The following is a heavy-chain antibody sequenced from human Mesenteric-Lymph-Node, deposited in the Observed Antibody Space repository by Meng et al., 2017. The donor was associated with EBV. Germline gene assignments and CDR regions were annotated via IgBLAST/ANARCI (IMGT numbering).Heavy chain of an antibody. CDR3: ASQPDIVVVPAANYNWFDP. CDR1: GFSFSSYS. D-gene: IGHD2-2*01. Sequence: EVQLVESGGGLVKPGGPLRLACAASGFSFSSYSMNWVRQAPGKGLEWVSSISSSSSYIYYADSVKGRFTISRDNAKNSLYLQMNSLRAEDTAMYYCASQPDIVVVPAANYNWFDPWGQGTLVTVSS. J-gene: IGHJ5*02. CDR2: ISSSSSYI. V-gene: IGHV3-21*01.